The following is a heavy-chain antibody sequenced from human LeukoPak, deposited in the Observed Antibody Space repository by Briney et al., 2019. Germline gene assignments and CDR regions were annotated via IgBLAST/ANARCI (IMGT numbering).Heavy chain of an antibody. CDR3: AKAGYGDSNFDY. D-gene: IGHD4-17*01. J-gene: IGHJ4*02. CDR2: ISGSGGST. V-gene: IGHV3-23*01. Sequence: SGGSLRLSCAASGFTFSSYAMSWVRQAPGKGLEWVSAISGSGGSTYYADSVKGRFTISRDNSKNTLYLQMNGLRAEDTAVYYCAKAGYGDSNFDYWGQGTLVTVSS. CDR1: GFTFSSYA.